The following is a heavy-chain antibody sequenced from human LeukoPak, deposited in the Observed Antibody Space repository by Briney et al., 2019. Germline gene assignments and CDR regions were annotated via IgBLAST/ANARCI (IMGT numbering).Heavy chain of an antibody. Sequence: SSETLSLTCAVYGGSFSGYYWSWIRQPPGKGLEWIGEINHSGSTNYNPSLKSRVTISVDTSKNQFSLKLSSATAADTAVYYCAGYDSSGYYYFYWGQGTLVTVSS. CDR2: INHSGST. V-gene: IGHV4-34*01. CDR3: AGYDSSGYYYFY. CDR1: GGSFSGYY. D-gene: IGHD3-22*01. J-gene: IGHJ4*02.